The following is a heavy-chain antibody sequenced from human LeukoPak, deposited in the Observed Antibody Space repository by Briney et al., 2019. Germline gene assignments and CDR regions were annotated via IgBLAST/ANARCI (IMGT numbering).Heavy chain of an antibody. D-gene: IGHD6-6*01. V-gene: IGHV3-9*03. J-gene: IGHJ3*02. Sequence: PGGSLRLSCAASGFTFDDYAMHWVRQAPGKGLEWVSGISWNSGSIGYADSVKGRFTISRDNAKNSLYLQMNSLRAEDMALYYCAKDMAARPGEAFDIWGQGTMVTVSS. CDR2: ISWNSGSI. CDR1: GFTFDDYA. CDR3: AKDMAARPGEAFDI.